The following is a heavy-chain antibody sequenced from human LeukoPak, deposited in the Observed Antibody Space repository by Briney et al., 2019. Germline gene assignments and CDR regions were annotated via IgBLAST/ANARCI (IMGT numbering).Heavy chain of an antibody. CDR2: IYYSGST. CDR3: ARDYSNYIIDY. CDR1: GGSISSYY. V-gene: IGHV4-59*01. J-gene: IGHJ4*02. D-gene: IGHD4-11*01. Sequence: SETLSLTCTVSGGSISSYYWSWIRQPPGKGLEWIGYIYYSGSTNYNPSLKSRVTVSVDTSKNQFSLKLSSVTAADTAVYYCARDYSNYIIDYWGQGTLVTVSS.